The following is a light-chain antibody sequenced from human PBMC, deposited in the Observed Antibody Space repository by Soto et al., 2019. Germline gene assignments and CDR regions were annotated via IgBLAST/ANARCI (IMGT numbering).Light chain of an antibody. CDR2: EDD. CDR3: QSYTTTNRHWV. J-gene: IGLJ3*02. CDR1: AGSVASNY. Sequence: NFMLTQPPSLSESPGKTVTISCTRSAGSVASNYVQWFQQRPGSAPTTVIFEDDQRPSGVPDRFSGSIDSSSNSASLTISGLKTEDEADYYCQSYTTTNRHWVFGGGTKLTVL. V-gene: IGLV6-57*04.